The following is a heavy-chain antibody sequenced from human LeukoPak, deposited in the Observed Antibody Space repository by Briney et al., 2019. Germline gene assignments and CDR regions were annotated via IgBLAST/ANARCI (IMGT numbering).Heavy chain of an antibody. V-gene: IGHV4-4*07. J-gene: IGHJ4*02. CDR1: GGSISFYY. Sequence: SETLSLTCTVSGGSISFYYWSWIRQPAGKGLEWIGRMDSSGSPTYNPSLKSRVTMSVDTSKNQFSLSLSSVTAADTAVYYCARGATGTVDYWGQGTLVTVSS. CDR2: MDSSGSP. CDR3: ARGATGTVDY. D-gene: IGHD1-7*01.